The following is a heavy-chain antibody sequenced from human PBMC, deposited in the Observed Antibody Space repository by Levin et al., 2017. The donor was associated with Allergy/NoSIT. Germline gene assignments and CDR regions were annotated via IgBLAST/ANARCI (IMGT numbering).Heavy chain of an antibody. J-gene: IGHJ5*02. D-gene: IGHD6-19*01. CDR2: IYYSGST. CDR3: ARRPKGIAVAGRGRFDP. V-gene: IGHV4-39*01. Sequence: SETLSLTCTVSGGSISSSSYYWGWIRQPPGKGLEWIGSIYYSGSTYYNPSLKSRVTISVDTSKNQFSLKLSSVTAADTAVYYCARRPKGIAVAGRGRFDPWGQGTLVTVSS. CDR1: GGSISSSSYY.